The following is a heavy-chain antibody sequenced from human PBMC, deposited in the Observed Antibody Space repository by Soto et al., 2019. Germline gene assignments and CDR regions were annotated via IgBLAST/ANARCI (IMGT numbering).Heavy chain of an antibody. CDR2: IWYDGSNK. V-gene: IGHV3-33*01. CDR1: GFTFSSYG. Sequence: GGSLRLSCAASGFTFSSYGMHWVRQAPGKGLEWVAVIWYDGSNKYYADSVKGRFTISRDNSKNTLYLQMNSLRAEDTAVYYCARVDGRYDFWSGYRPKYGMDVWGQGTTVTVSS. CDR3: ARVDGRYDFWSGYRPKYGMDV. J-gene: IGHJ6*02. D-gene: IGHD3-3*01.